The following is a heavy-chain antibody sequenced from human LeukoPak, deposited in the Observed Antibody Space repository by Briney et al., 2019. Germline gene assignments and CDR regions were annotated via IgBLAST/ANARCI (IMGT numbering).Heavy chain of an antibody. Sequence: GGSLRLSCAASGFTFSSYWMSWVRQAPGKGLEWVANIKQDESEKYYVDSLKGRFTISRDNAKNSLYLQMNSLRAEDTAVCYCARDKIEGPTKLAYWRQGILVTVSS. D-gene: IGHD1-1*01. CDR3: ARDKIEGPTKLAY. J-gene: IGHJ4*02. V-gene: IGHV3-7*01. CDR2: IKQDESEK. CDR1: GFTFSSYW.